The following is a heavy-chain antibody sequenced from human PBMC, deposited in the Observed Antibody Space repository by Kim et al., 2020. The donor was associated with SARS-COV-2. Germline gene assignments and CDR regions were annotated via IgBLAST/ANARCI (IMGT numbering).Heavy chain of an antibody. CDR1: GGSISSTSCY. CDR3: ARTFYYDTSDYRCFDP. Sequence: SETLSLTCTVSGGSISSTSCYWAWIRQPPGKGLEWIGSIFYTGTTYYNPSLKSRVTISVDTSKNQFSLRLSSVTAADTAVYYCARTFYYDTSDYRCFDPWGQGTLVAVSS. D-gene: IGHD3-22*01. V-gene: IGHV4-39*01. J-gene: IGHJ5*02. CDR2: IFYTGTT.